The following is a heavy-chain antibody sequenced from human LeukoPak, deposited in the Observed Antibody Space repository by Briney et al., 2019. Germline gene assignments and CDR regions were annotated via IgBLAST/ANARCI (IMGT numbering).Heavy chain of an antibody. CDR2: INYSGST. D-gene: IGHD6-13*01. V-gene: IGHV4-59*01. J-gene: IGHJ2*01. CDR1: GGSISSYY. CDR3: ARGPISIAAAGYWYFDL. Sequence: SETLSLTCTVSGGSISSYYWSWIRQPPGKGLEWIGYINYSGSTNYNPSLKSRITISVDTSKNQFSLKLSSVTAADTAVYYCARGPISIAAAGYWYFDLWGRGTLVTVSS.